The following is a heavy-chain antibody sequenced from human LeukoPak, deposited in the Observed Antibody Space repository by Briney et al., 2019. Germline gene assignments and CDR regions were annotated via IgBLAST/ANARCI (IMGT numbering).Heavy chain of an antibody. Sequence: SQTLSLTRAISGDSVSSNSAAWNWIRQSPSRGLEWLGRTYYWSKWYNDYAVSVKSRITINPDTSKNQFSLQLNSVTPEDTAVYYCARSTILEWLLYDYWGQGTLVTVSS. J-gene: IGHJ4*02. CDR2: TYYWSKWYN. CDR3: ARSTILEWLLYDY. V-gene: IGHV6-1*01. CDR1: GDSVSSNSAA. D-gene: IGHD3-3*01.